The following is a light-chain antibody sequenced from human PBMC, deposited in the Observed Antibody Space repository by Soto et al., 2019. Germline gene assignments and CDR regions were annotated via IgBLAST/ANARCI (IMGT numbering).Light chain of an antibody. J-gene: IGKJ4*02. V-gene: IGKV1-12*01. CDR2: AAS. Sequence: DIQMTQSPSSVSASAGDRVTITCRASQHISSSLAWYQQKPGRAPKLLTYAASTLQSGVTSRFSGSGSGTDFSITITSAQPEESATDCCHRADRFWLKFRGGTTAETK. CDR1: QHISSS. CDR3: HRADRFWLK.